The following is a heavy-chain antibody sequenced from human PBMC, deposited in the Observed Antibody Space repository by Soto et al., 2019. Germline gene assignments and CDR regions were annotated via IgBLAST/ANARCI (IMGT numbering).Heavy chain of an antibody. D-gene: IGHD6-13*01. CDR3: AKGYGYSDY. Sequence: QVQLVESGGGVVQPGRSLRLSCAACGFTFNSYGMHWVRQAPGKGLEWVAVISYDGSDKYYADSVKGRFTISRDNSKNTLYLQMNSLRAEDTAVYYCAKGYGYSDYWGQGTLVTVSS. J-gene: IGHJ4*02. CDR2: ISYDGSDK. V-gene: IGHV3-30*18. CDR1: GFTFNSYG.